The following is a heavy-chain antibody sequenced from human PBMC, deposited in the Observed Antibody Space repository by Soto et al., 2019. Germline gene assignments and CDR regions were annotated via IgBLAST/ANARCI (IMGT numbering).Heavy chain of an antibody. J-gene: IGHJ6*02. CDR3: ARGVASYYYYGMDV. V-gene: IGHV4-59*01. CDR2: IYYSGST. D-gene: IGHD2-15*01. Sequence: LYLTCTVSYGSISIYYWSWIRQPPGKGLEWIGYIYYSGSTNYNPSLKSRVTISVDTSKNQFSLKLSSVTAADTAVYYCARGVASYYYYGMDVWGQGTTVLVSS. CDR1: YGSISIYY.